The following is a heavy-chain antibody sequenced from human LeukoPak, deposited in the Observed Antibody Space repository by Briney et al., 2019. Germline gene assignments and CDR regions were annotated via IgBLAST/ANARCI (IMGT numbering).Heavy chain of an antibody. D-gene: IGHD1-26*01. CDR2: IYGGDDS. J-gene: IGHJ6*02. V-gene: IGHV3-66*01. CDR1: GFTVSSDY. Sequence: GGSLRPSCAASGFTVSSDYMSWVRQAPGKGLEWVSVIYGGDDSHYADSVKGRFITSRDNSKNTLYLQLNSLRVEDTAVYYCARDPGIANGMGDWGQGTTVTVSS. CDR3: ARDPGIANGMGD.